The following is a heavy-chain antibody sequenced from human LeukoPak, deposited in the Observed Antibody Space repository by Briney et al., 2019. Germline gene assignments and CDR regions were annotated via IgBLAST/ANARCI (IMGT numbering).Heavy chain of an antibody. CDR2: IYYSGST. V-gene: IGHV4-59*01. CDR1: GGSISSYY. Sequence: SETLSLTCTVPGGSISSYYWSWIRQPPGKGLEWIGYIYYSGSTNYNPSLKSRVTISVDTSKNQFSLKLSSVTAADTAVYYCARDRIVVVPAAISMRYYYGMDVWGQGTTVTASS. J-gene: IGHJ6*02. CDR3: ARDRIVVVPAAISMRYYYGMDV. D-gene: IGHD2-2*01.